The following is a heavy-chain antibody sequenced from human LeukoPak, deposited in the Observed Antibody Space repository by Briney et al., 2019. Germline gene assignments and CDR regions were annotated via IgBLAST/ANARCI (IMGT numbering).Heavy chain of an antibody. Sequence: SVKVSCKASGGTFSSYAISWVRQAPGQGLEWMGGIIPIFGTANYAQKFQGRVTITAEESTSTAYMELSSLRSEDTAVYYCARGDIANYDILTGCFDYWGQGTLVTVSS. V-gene: IGHV1-69*01. D-gene: IGHD3-9*01. CDR1: GGTFSSYA. CDR2: IIPIFGTA. CDR3: ARGDIANYDILTGCFDY. J-gene: IGHJ4*02.